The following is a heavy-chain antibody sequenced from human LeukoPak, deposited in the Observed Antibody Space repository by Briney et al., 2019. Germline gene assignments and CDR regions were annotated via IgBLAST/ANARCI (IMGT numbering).Heavy chain of an antibody. CDR3: ARASLINFDY. CDR2: IYYSGST. CDR1: GGSISSYY. J-gene: IGHJ4*02. D-gene: IGHD3-22*01. Sequence: SETLSLTCTVSGGSISSYYWSWIRQPPGKGLEWIGYIYYSGSTNYNPSLKSRVTISVDTSKNQFSLKLSSVTAADTGVYYCARASLINFDYWGQGTLVTVSS. V-gene: IGHV4-59*01.